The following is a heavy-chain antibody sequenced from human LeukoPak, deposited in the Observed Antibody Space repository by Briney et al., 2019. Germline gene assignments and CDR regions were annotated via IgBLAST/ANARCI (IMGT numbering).Heavy chain of an antibody. D-gene: IGHD4-17*01. CDR1: GFTFSSYS. V-gene: IGHV3-21*01. J-gene: IGHJ4*02. CDR2: ISSSSSYI. CDR3: ARDPPYGAQQGVLDY. Sequence: GGSLRLSCAASGFTFSSYSMNWVRQAPGKGLEWVSSISSSSSYIYYADSVKGRFTISRDNAKNSLYLQMNSLRAEDTAVYYCARDPPYGAQQGVLDYWGQGTLVTVSS.